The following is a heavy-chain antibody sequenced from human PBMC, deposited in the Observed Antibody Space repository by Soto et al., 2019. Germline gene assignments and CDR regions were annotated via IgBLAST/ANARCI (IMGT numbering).Heavy chain of an antibody. J-gene: IGHJ4*02. V-gene: IGHV4-59*01. CDR3: PRGRPQYYGSGSYWVDY. D-gene: IGHD3-10*01. CDR2: IYYSGST. CDR1: GGSISSYY. Sequence: QVQLQESGPGLVKPSETLSLTCTVSGGSISSYYWSWIRQPPGKGLEWIGYIYYSGSTNYNPSLKSRVTISVDTSKNQFSLKLSSVTAADTAVYYCPRGRPQYYGSGSYWVDYWGQGTLVTVSS.